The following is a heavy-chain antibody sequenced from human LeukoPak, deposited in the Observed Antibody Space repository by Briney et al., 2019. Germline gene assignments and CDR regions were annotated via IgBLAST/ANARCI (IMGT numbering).Heavy chain of an antibody. Sequence: PGGSLRLSCAASGFTFSSYSMNWVRQAPGRGLEWVAHIESDGRTYYAEIAKGRFTVSKDNSKNTVFLQMNSLRVEDPAVYYCTKEFGAFDLWGQGTLLIVSS. D-gene: IGHD3-10*01. CDR3: TKEFGAFDL. CDR1: GFTFSSYS. J-gene: IGHJ4*02. CDR2: IESDGRT. V-gene: IGHV3-66*01.